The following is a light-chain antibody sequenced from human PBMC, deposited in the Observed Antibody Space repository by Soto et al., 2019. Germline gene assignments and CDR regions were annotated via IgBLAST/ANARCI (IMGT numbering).Light chain of an antibody. J-gene: IGKJ1*01. CDR3: QQYNNWPRT. CDR1: QSVSNY. V-gene: IGKV3-15*01. CDR2: GAS. Sequence: EIFMTQSPATLSVSPLETATLSFTASQSVSNYLAWYQQIPGQPPRLLIYGASTRATGIPARFSGSGSGTEFTLTISSLQSEDFAVYYCQQYNNWPRTFGQGTKVDIK.